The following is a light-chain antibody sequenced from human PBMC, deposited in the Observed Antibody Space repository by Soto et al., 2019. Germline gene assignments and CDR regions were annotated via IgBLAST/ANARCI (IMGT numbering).Light chain of an antibody. J-gene: IGKJ4*01. V-gene: IGKV3-20*01. Sequence: ENVLTQSPGTLSLSPGERATLSCRASQSVSSRSLAWYQQKPGQAPRLLIYGASNRATGIPDRFSGSGSGTDFTLTISRLEPEDFAMYYCQQFGTSRLTFGGGTKVDIK. CDR2: GAS. CDR1: QSVSSRS. CDR3: QQFGTSRLT.